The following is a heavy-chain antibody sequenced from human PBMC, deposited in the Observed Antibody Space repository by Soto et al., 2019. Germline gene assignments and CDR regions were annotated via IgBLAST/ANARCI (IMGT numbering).Heavy chain of an antibody. Sequence: ASVKVSCKASGYTFTSYDINWVRQATGQGLEWMGWMNPNSGNTGYAQKFQGRVTMTRNTSISTAYMELSSLRSEDTAVYYCARGRVGDILTGYDYYYYGMDVWGQGTTVT. CDR2: MNPNSGNT. V-gene: IGHV1-8*01. J-gene: IGHJ6*02. CDR1: GYTFTSYD. D-gene: IGHD3-9*01. CDR3: ARGRVGDILTGYDYYYYGMDV.